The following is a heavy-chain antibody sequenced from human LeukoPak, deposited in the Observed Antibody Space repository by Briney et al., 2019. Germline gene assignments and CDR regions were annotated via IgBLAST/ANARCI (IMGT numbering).Heavy chain of an antibody. CDR3: ARGGNVVVPAATTTYFDY. CDR1: GGSFSGYY. J-gene: IGHJ4*02. V-gene: IGHV4-34*01. CDR2: INHSGST. Sequence: PSETLSLTCAVYGGSFSGYYWSWNRQPPGKGLEWIGEINHSGSTNYNPSLKSRVTISVDTSKNQFSLKLSSVTAADTAVYYCARGGNVVVPAATTTYFDYWGQGTLVTVSS. D-gene: IGHD2-2*01.